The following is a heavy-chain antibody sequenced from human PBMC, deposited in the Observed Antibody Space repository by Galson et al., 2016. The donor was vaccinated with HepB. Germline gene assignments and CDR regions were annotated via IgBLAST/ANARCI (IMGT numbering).Heavy chain of an antibody. D-gene: IGHD6-19*01. Sequence: YWGWVRQPPGKGLEWIGSIYYSGTTYYNPSLKSRVTISVDTSKNQFSLKLSSVTAADTAVYYCARAYSSGWTGNYYGMDVWGKGTTVTVSS. CDR2: IYYSGTT. CDR1: Y. CDR3: ARAYSSGWTGNYYGMDV. V-gene: IGHV4-39*01. J-gene: IGHJ6*04.